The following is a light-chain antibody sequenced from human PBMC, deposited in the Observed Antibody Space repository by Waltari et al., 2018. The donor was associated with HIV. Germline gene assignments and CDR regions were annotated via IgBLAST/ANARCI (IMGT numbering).Light chain of an antibody. CDR1: QTIKSF. V-gene: IGKV1-39*01. CDR2: ATS. J-gene: IGKJ2*01. Sequence: DIQMTQSPSSLSASVGDRVTLTCRASQTIKSFLNWYTQKPGKAPNLLIYATSTLHGGVPSRVTGSGSGTAFTLTISSLRPEDFATYYCQQSDNTPYTFGHGTKLEIK. CDR3: QQSDNTPYT.